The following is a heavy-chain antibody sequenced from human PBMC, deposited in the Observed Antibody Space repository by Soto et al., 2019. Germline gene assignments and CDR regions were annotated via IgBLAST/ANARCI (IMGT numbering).Heavy chain of an antibody. Sequence: EVQLVESGGGLVQPGGSLRLSCAAAGFTFSKYSTNWVRQAPGKGLEWVSYISSSSTTKYYADSVKGRFTISRDNAKSLPYSQMENPRDEDKGVYYCVGVNACTPCSWGPGTPVTVSS. V-gene: IGHV3-48*02. CDR2: ISSSSTTK. J-gene: IGHJ5*02. CDR3: VGVNACTPCS. D-gene: IGHD3-16*01. CDR1: GFTFSKYS.